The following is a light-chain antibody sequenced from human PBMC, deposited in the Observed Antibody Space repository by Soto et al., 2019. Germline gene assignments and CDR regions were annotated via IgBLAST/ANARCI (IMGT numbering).Light chain of an antibody. Sequence: DIQMTQSPSSLSASVGDEVTITCRASHTIMTYLNWYQLKPGKPPRLLIYAASSLQSGVPSRFSGSGSGTDFTLTINSLQPEDFATYSCQQSYNSPQTVGQGTKVDIK. J-gene: IGKJ1*01. V-gene: IGKV1-39*01. CDR1: HTIMTY. CDR2: AAS. CDR3: QQSYNSPQT.